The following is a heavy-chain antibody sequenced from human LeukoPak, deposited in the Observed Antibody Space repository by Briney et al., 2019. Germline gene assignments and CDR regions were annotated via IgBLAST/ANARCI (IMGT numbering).Heavy chain of an antibody. D-gene: IGHD4-17*01. CDR1: GFTFSSYE. CDR3: ARRDYASDY. V-gene: IGHV3-48*03. CDR2: ISTSGSTI. J-gene: IGHJ4*02. Sequence: GGSLRLSCAASGFTFSSYEMNWVRQAPGKGLEWVSYISTSGSTIYYADSVKGRFTISRDNAKNSLYLQMNSLRAEDTAVYYRARRDYASDYWGQGTLVTVSS.